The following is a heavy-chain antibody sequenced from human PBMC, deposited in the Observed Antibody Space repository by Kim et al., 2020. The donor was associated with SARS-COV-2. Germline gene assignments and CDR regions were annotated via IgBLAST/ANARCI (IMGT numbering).Heavy chain of an antibody. D-gene: IGHD3-3*01. V-gene: IGHV3-30*02. Sequence: SVNGRFTISSDNSQNIIYLEMNSLSEEDTAVYYCAKEAGDCWSGFNYAFDDWGQGTLVTVSS. CDR3: AKEAGDCWSGFNYAFDD. J-gene: IGHJ4*02.